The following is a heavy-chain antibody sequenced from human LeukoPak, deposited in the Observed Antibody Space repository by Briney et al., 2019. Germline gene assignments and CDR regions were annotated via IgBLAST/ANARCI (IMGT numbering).Heavy chain of an antibody. V-gene: IGHV3-9*01. J-gene: IGHJ4*02. D-gene: IGHD6-13*01. CDR2: ISWNSGSI. Sequence: GGSLRLSCAASGFTFDDYAMHWVRQAPGKGLEWVSGISWNSGSIGYADSVKGRFTIFRDNSKNTLYVQMNSLRAEDTAIYYCATTAAAGQLDYWGQGTLVTVSS. CDR3: ATTAAAGQLDY. CDR1: GFTFDDYA.